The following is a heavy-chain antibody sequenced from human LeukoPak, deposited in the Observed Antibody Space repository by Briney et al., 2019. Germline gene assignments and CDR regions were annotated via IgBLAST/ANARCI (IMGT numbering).Heavy chain of an antibody. CDR3: AKGRQQLLGDFDY. J-gene: IGHJ4*02. Sequence: EGSLRLSCAASGFTFSNYDAHWVRQAPGKGLEWMAFIQYDASKTHYADSAEGRFTISRDSSKSTLYLQMSSLRAEDTAVYYCAKGRQQLLGDFDYWGQRTLVTVSS. CDR2: IQYDASKT. CDR1: GFTFSNYD. D-gene: IGHD2-2*01. V-gene: IGHV3-30*02.